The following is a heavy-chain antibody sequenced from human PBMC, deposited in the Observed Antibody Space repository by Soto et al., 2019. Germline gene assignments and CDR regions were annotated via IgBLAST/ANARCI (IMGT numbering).Heavy chain of an antibody. CDR2: INAGNGNR. D-gene: IGHD3-10*01. Sequence: QVQLVQSGAEVKKPGASVKVSCKASGYTFTSYAMHWVRQAPGQRLEWMGWINAGNGNRKYSQRFQGRVTITRDTSASTAYMELSSLRSEDTAVYYCARDSAPSYYWGQGTLVTVSS. V-gene: IGHV1-3*01. J-gene: IGHJ4*02. CDR3: ARDSAPSYY. CDR1: GYTFTSYA.